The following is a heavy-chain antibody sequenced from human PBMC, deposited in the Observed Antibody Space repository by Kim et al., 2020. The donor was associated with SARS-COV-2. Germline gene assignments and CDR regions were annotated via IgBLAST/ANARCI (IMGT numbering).Heavy chain of an antibody. D-gene: IGHD1-26*01. CDR3: ARGGRYSGSPRVDY. CDR1: GGSISSYY. CDR2: IYYSGST. Sequence: SETLSLTCTVSGGSISSYYWSWIRQPPGKGLEWIGYIYYSGSTNYNPSLKSRVTISVDTSKNQFSLKLSSVTAADTAVYYCARGGRYSGSPRVDYWGQGTLVTVSS. V-gene: IGHV4-59*01. J-gene: IGHJ4*02.